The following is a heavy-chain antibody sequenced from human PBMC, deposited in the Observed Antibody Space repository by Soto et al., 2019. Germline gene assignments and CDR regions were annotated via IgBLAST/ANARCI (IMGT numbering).Heavy chain of an antibody. CDR3: ANLAKNYYHYMDV. Sequence: GGSLRLSCAASGFTFSSYAMSWVRQAPGKGLEWVSLISTSGSSTDYADSVKGRFTISRDNAKNSLSLQMNSLRAEDTAVYYCANLAKNYYHYMDVWGKGTTVTVSS. V-gene: IGHV3-48*04. CDR2: ISTSGSST. D-gene: IGHD1-26*01. CDR1: GFTFSSYA. J-gene: IGHJ6*03.